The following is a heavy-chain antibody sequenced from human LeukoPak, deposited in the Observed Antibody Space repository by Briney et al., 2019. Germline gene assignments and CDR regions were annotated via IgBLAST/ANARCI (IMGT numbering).Heavy chain of an antibody. D-gene: IGHD1-26*01. Sequence: GGSLRLSCAASGITFTSYAMHWVRQAPGQGLEWVAVISYTGNNKYHTDSVKGRFTISRDNSKNTLYLQMNSLRPADTAVYYCAKDLSGSWTFDFWGLGTLVTVSS. CDR3: AKDLSGSWTFDF. J-gene: IGHJ4*02. V-gene: IGHV3-30-3*01. CDR2: ISYTGNNK. CDR1: GITFTSYA.